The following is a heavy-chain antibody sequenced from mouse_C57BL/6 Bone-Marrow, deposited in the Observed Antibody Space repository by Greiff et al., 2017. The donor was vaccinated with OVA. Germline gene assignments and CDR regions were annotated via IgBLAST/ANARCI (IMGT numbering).Heavy chain of an antibody. V-gene: IGHV14-4*01. D-gene: IGHD2-1*01. CDR3: TTDLLRDY. J-gene: IGHJ4*01. CDR1: GFNIKDDY. CDR2: IDPENGDT. Sequence: VQLQQSGAELVRPGASVKLSCTASGFNIKDDYMHWVKQRPEQGLEWIGWIDPENGDTEYASKFQGKATITADTSSNTAYLQLSSLTSDDTAVYYCTTDLLRDYWGQGTSVTVSS.